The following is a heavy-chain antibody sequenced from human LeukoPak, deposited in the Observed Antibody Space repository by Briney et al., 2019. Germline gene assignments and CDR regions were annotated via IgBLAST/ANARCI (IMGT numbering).Heavy chain of an antibody. CDR1: GYTFTSYG. CDR3: ARGGPAGYCSSTSCYGGDI. J-gene: IGHJ3*02. V-gene: IGHV1-18*01. CDR2: TSAYNGNT. Sequence: ASVKVSCKASGYTFTSYGISWVRQAPGQGLEWMGWTSAYNGNTNYAQKLQGRVTMTTDTSTSTAYMELRSLRSDDTAVYYCARGGPAGYCSSTSCYGGDIWGQGTMVTVSS. D-gene: IGHD2-2*01.